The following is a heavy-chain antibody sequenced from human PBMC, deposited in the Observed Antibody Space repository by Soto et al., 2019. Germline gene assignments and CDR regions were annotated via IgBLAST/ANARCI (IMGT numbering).Heavy chain of an antibody. CDR2: IKEDGTEE. Sequence: EVQLVESGGDLVQPGGSLRLSCAVSGFTFSHYWMTWVRQAPGNGLEWVANIKEDGTEENYVDSVKGRFTISRDNAKNSLYLQMNSVRPEDTAVYYCARRGSEVDYWGQGTLVVVSS. J-gene: IGHJ4*02. CDR3: ARRGSEVDY. V-gene: IGHV3-7*01. D-gene: IGHD2-15*01. CDR1: GFTFSHYW.